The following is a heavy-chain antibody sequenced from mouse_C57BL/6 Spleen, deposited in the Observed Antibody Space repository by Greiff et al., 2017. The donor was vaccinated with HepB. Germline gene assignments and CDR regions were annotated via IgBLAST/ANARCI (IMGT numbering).Heavy chain of an antibody. V-gene: IGHV1-53*01. J-gene: IGHJ3*01. Sequence: VQLQQSGTELVKPGASVKLSCKASGYTFTSYWMHWVKQRPGQGLEWIGNINPSNGGTNYNEKFKSKATLTVDKSSSTAYMQLSSLTSEDSAVYYCGRSPNDGYYRAWFAYWGQGTLVTVSA. CDR1: GYTFTSYW. CDR2: INPSNGGT. CDR3: GRSPNDGYYRAWFAY. D-gene: IGHD2-3*01.